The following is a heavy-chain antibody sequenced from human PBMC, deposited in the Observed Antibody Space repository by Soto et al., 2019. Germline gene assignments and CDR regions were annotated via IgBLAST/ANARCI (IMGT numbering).Heavy chain of an antibody. V-gene: IGHV1-69*13. Sequence: GASVKVSCKDSVGTFSSYAISWVRQAPRQGLEWMGGIIPIFGTANYAQKFQGRVTITADESTSTAYMELSSLRSEDTAVYYCAQVVVPAASTRTYGMDVWGQGTTVTVSS. CDR3: AQVVVPAASTRTYGMDV. CDR2: IIPIFGTA. J-gene: IGHJ6*02. CDR1: VGTFSSYA. D-gene: IGHD2-2*01.